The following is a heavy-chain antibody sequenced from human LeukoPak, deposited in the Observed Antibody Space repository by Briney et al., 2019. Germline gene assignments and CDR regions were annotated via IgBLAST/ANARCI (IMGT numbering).Heavy chain of an antibody. CDR2: IYPGDSDT. D-gene: IGHD3-22*01. J-gene: IGHJ4*02. V-gene: IGHV5-51*01. CDR1: GYSFTSDW. Sequence: GESLQISCKGSGYSFTSDWIGWVRQMPGKGLEWMGIIYPGDSDTRYSPSFQGQVTISADKSISTAYLQWSSLKASDTAMYYCARRDSSGYYWEPFDYWGQGTLVPVSS. CDR3: ARRDSSGYYWEPFDY.